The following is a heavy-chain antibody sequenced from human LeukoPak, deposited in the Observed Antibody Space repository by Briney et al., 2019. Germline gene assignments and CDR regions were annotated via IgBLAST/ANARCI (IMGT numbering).Heavy chain of an antibody. D-gene: IGHD6-13*01. CDR2: INPNSGGT. J-gene: IGHJ4*02. CDR3: ARDPRPSYSGSWEYYFDY. Sequence: ASVKVSCKASGYTFTGYYMHWVRQAPGQGLEWMGWINPNSGGTNYAQKFQGRVTMTRDTSISTAYMELSRLRSDDTAVYYCARDPRPSYSGSWEYYFDYWGQGTLVTVSS. V-gene: IGHV1-2*02. CDR1: GYTFTGYY.